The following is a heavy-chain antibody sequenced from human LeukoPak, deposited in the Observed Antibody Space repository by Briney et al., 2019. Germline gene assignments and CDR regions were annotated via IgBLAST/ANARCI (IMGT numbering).Heavy chain of an antibody. CDR1: GFTFSDYY. CDR2: ISSSSSYT. CDR3: ARVLAGATYFDY. J-gene: IGHJ4*01. V-gene: IGHV3-11*06. Sequence: GGSLRLSCAASGFTFSDYYMRWIRQAPGKGLEWGSYISSSSSYTNYADSVKGRFTISRDNAKNSLYLQMNSLRAEDTAVYYCARVLAGATYFDYWGQGTLVTVSS. D-gene: IGHD1-26*01.